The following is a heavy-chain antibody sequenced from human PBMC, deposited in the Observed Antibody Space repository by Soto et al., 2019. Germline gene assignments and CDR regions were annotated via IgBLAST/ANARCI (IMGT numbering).Heavy chain of an antibody. J-gene: IGHJ1*01. D-gene: IGHD6-19*01. Sequence: QVQLVQSGAEVKKPGSSVKVSCKASGGTFSSYAISWVRQAPGQGLEWMGGIIPIFGTANYAQKFQGRVTMTADESTSTAYMELSSLRSEDTAVYYCARDPIAVAELGVPEYFQHWGQGTLVTVSS. CDR2: IIPIFGTA. CDR1: GGTFSSYA. V-gene: IGHV1-69*01. CDR3: ARDPIAVAELGVPEYFQH.